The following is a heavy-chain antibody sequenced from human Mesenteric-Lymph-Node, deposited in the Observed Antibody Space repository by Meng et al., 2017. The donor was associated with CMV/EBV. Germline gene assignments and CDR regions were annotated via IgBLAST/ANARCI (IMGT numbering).Heavy chain of an antibody. CDR3: ARTSYDFWSGYYGPHYYYGMDV. J-gene: IGHJ6*02. V-gene: IGHV3-30*02. CDR2: IRYDGSNK. Sequence: GESLKISCAASGFTFSSYGMHWVRQAPGKGLEWVAFIRYDGSNKYYADSVKGRFTISRDNSKNTLYLQMNSLRAEDTAVYYCARTSYDFWSGYYGPHYYYGMDVWGQGTTVTVSS. D-gene: IGHD3-3*01. CDR1: GFTFSSYG.